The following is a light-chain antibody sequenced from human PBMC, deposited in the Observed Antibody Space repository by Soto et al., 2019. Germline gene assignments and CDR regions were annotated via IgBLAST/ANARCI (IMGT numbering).Light chain of an antibody. Sequence: VMTQSPATLSLSPGERATLSCRASQSVSSHLAWYQQKPGQAPRLLIYGASSRATGLPDRVSGCGSGTAVTLSSLRLEPVEFEVCEWHHYRHSLTFGQGTKVDIK. J-gene: IGKJ1*01. V-gene: IGKV3D-15*01. CDR2: GAS. CDR3: HHYRHSLT. CDR1: QSVSSH.